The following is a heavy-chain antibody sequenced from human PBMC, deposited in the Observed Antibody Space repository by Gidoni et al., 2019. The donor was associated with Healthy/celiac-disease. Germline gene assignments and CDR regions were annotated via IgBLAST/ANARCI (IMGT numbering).Heavy chain of an antibody. V-gene: IGHV4-59*01. D-gene: IGHD6-19*01. J-gene: IGHJ4*02. Sequence: QVQLQESGPGLVKPSETLSLTCTVSGGSISSYYWSWIRQPPGKGLEWIGYIYYSGSTNYNPSLKSRVTISVDTSKNQFSLKLSSVTAVDTAVYYCARSVAATVYFDYWGQGTLVTVSS. CDR1: GGSISSYY. CDR3: ARSVAATVYFDY. CDR2: IYYSGST.